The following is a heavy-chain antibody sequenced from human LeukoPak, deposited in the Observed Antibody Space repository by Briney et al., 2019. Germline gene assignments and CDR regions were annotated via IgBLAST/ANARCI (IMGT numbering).Heavy chain of an antibody. CDR1: GFTFSTYA. V-gene: IGHV3-23*01. CDR3: AKDLRIRAGVPDY. J-gene: IGHJ4*02. Sequence: PGGSLRLSCAASGFTFSTYAMSWVRQAPGKGLEWVSTISSGGGFTYYSDSVKGRFTISRDSPKNTLCLQMNSLRAEDTAVYYCAKDLRIRAGVPDYWGQGTLVTVSS. D-gene: IGHD2-8*01. CDR2: ISSGGGFT.